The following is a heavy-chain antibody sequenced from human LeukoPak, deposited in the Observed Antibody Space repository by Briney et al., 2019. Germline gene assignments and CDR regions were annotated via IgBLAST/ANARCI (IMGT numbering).Heavy chain of an antibody. CDR1: GGSISSYY. D-gene: IGHD6-13*01. Sequence: SSETLSLTCTVSGGSISSYYWSWIRQPPGKGLEWIGYIYYSGSTNYNPSLKSRVTISVDTSKNQFSLKLSSVTAADTAVYYCARQRGYSSSWYSPWGQGTLVTVSS. CDR2: IYYSGST. V-gene: IGHV4-59*08. CDR3: ARQRGYSSSWYSP. J-gene: IGHJ5*02.